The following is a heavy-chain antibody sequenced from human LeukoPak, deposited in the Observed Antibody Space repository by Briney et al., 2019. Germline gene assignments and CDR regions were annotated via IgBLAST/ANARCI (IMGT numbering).Heavy chain of an antibody. Sequence: GGSLRLSCAASGFTFDDYGMSWVRQAPGKGLEWVSGSNWNGGSTGYAESVKGRFTISRDHAKNSLYLQMNSLRAEDTALYYCARHVPPRVDCGANCGDYWGQGTLVTVSS. CDR2: SNWNGGST. D-gene: IGHD2-21*01. CDR3: ARHVPPRVDCGANCGDY. CDR1: GFTFDDYG. J-gene: IGHJ4*02. V-gene: IGHV3-20*04.